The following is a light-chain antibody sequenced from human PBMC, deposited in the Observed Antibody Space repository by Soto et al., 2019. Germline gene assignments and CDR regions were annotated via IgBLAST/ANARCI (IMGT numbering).Light chain of an antibody. J-gene: IGKJ1*01. CDR3: PQYDTSPRT. Sequence: EIVLTQSPGTLSLSPGERATLSCRASQSVSSNYLAWYQQKRGQAPRLLIYGASSRATGIPTRVSGSGSGTAFTLTISSLEPEDFEVYYCPQYDTSPRTFGQGAKVEI. CDR2: GAS. CDR1: QSVSSNY. V-gene: IGKV3-20*01.